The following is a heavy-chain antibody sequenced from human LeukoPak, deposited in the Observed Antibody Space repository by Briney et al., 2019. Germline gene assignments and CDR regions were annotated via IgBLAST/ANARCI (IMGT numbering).Heavy chain of an antibody. CDR1: GFTFSSYS. CDR2: ISSSSNYI. D-gene: IGHD3-22*01. Sequence: PGGSLRHSCAASGFTFSSYSMNWVRQAPGKGLEWVSSISSSSNYIYYADSVKGRFTISRDNAKNSLYLQMNSLRAEDTAVYYCAREVYYYDSSGYYPLDYWGQGTLVTVSS. V-gene: IGHV3-21*01. CDR3: AREVYYYDSSGYYPLDY. J-gene: IGHJ4*02.